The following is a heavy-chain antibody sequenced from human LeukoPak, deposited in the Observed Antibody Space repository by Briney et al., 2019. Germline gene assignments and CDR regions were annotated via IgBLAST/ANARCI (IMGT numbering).Heavy chain of an antibody. CDR3: ARDLGGERTAEF. V-gene: IGHV3-53*01. CDR2: IYNRGDR. D-gene: IGHD2-21*01. CDR1: GFTVSSTH. Sequence: GGSLRLSCVASGFTVSSTHMSWYRQAPGKGLEWVSVIYNRGDRNYADSVKGRFTISRDNSKNTLYLQMDSPRAEDTAVYYCARDLGGERTAEFGGQGTLVTVSS. J-gene: IGHJ4*02.